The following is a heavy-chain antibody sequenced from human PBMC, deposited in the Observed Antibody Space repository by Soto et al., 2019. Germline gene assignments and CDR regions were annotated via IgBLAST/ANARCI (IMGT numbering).Heavy chain of an antibody. CDR1: GFTFSSYG. D-gene: IGHD3-22*01. Sequence: QVQLVESGGGVVQPGRSLRLSCAASGFTFSSYGMHWVRQAPGKGLEWVAVIWYDGSNKYYADSVKGRFTISRDNSKNTLYLQMNSLRAGDTAVYYCARDSSGYYYRVGAFDIWGQGTMVTVSS. J-gene: IGHJ3*02. V-gene: IGHV3-33*01. CDR2: IWYDGSNK. CDR3: ARDSSGYYYRVGAFDI.